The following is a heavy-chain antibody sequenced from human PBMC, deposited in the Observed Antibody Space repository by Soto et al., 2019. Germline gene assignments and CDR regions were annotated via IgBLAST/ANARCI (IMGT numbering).Heavy chain of an antibody. Sequence: QVQLVESGGGVVQSGRSLRLSCAASGFAFSTYGMHWVRQAPGKGLEWVAMTWHDGGNKYYADSVKGRFTISRDNSKNTLYLQMNSLRAEDTAVYYCASELDWLLAFGYWGQGTLVTVSS. D-gene: IGHD3-9*01. CDR2: TWHDGGNK. J-gene: IGHJ4*02. CDR3: ASELDWLLAFGY. V-gene: IGHV3-33*01. CDR1: GFAFSTYG.